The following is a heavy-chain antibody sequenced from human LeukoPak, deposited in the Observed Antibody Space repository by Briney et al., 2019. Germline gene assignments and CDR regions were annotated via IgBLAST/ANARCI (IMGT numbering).Heavy chain of an antibody. CDR2: IKRDGSEK. D-gene: IGHD3-10*01. J-gene: IGHJ3*02. CDR3: AGLSGSQKSDAFDI. Sequence: PGGSLRLSCAASGFTFSSYWMSWVRQAPGKGLEWVANIKRDGSEKYYVDSVKGRFTISRDYDFTKNSLYLQMNSLRAEDTAVYYCAGLSGSQKSDAFDIWGQGTMVTVSS. V-gene: IGHV3-7*01. CDR1: GFTFSSYW.